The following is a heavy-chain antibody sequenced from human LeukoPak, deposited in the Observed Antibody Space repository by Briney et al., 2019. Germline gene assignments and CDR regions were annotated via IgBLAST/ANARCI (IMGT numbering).Heavy chain of an antibody. Sequence: GGSLRLSCAASGFTFSSYEMNWVRQAPGKGLEWISYISSSGSTIYYADSEKGRFTISRDIAKNSLYLQMNSLRAEDTALYYCAREALDSGYHNCFDCWGQGTLVTVSS. D-gene: IGHD3-22*01. CDR1: GFTFSSYE. J-gene: IGHJ4*02. CDR2: ISSSGSTI. V-gene: IGHV3-48*03. CDR3: AREALDSGYHNCFDC.